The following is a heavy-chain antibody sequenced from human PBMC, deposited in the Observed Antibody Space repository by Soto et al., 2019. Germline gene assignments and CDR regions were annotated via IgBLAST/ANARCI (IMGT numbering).Heavy chain of an antibody. CDR1: GFTFSGSA. V-gene: IGHV3-73*01. D-gene: IGHD3-22*01. CDR3: TRPGYYSDSSGYYTAFDV. Sequence: PGGSLRLSCAASGFTFSGSAMHWVRQASGKGLEWVGRIRSKANSYATAYAASVKGRFTISRDDSKNTAYLQMNSLKTEDTAVYYCTRPGYYSDSSGYYTAFDVWGQGTMVTVSS. J-gene: IGHJ3*01. CDR2: IRSKANSYAT.